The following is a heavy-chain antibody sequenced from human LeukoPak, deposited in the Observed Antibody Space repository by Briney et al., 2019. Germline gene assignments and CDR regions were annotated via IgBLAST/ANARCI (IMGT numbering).Heavy chain of an antibody. CDR1: GFTFSSYA. V-gene: IGHV3-23*01. Sequence: GRSLRLSCAASGFTFSSYAMSWVRQAPGKGLEWVSAISGSGGSTYYADSVKGRFTISRDNSKNTLYLQMNSLRAEDTAVYYCARREYSGSYYPRGAFDIWGQGTMVTVSS. J-gene: IGHJ3*02. CDR3: ARREYSGSYYPRGAFDI. D-gene: IGHD1-26*01. CDR2: ISGSGGST.